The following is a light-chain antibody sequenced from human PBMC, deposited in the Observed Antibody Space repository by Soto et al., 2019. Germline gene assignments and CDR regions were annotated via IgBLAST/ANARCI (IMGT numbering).Light chain of an antibody. J-gene: IGKJ1*01. CDR3: MQALQTPRT. V-gene: IGKV2-28*01. CDR2: LGS. Sequence: DIVMTQSPLSLPVTTGEPASISCRSSQSLLHSNGYNYLDWYLQKPGQSPQLLIYLGSNRASGVPDRFSGSGSGKYFTLKISRVEAEDVGVYYCMQALQTPRTFGQGTKVEIK. CDR1: QSLLHSNGYNY.